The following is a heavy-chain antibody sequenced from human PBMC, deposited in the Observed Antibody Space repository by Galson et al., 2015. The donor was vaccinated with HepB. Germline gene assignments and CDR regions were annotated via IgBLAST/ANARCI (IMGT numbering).Heavy chain of an antibody. CDR2: ISGSGGGA. CDR1: GITFSSYA. V-gene: IGHV3-23*01. Sequence: SLRLSCAASGITFSSYAMSWVRQAAGKGLEWVSGISGSGGGAYYADSVKGRFTISRDNSKNTLYLQMNSLRAEDTAVYYCAKSRSGFDDGLDIWGQGTMVTVSS. D-gene: IGHD2-15*01. CDR3: AKSRSGFDDGLDI. J-gene: IGHJ3*02.